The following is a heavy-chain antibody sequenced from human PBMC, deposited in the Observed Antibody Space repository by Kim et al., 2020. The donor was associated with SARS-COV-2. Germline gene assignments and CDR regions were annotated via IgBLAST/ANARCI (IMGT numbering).Heavy chain of an antibody. CDR2: SSYSGST. CDR1: GGSISSYY. V-gene: IGHV4-59*01. Sequence: SETLSLTCTVSGGSISSYYWSWIRQPPGKGLEWIGYSSYSGSTNYNPSLKSRVSISVHTSKNQFSLKLSSMTAADTAVYYCARGVDLWAPPTSQYWYFDLWGRGTLVTVSS. J-gene: IGHJ2*01. CDR3: ARGVDLWAPPTSQYWYFDL. D-gene: IGHD3-10*01.